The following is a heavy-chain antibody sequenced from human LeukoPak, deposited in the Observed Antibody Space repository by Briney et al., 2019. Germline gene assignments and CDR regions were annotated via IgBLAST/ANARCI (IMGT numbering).Heavy chain of an antibody. Sequence: GGSLRLSCAASGFTFSTYGMHWVRQAPGKGLEWVAVISYDGSNKYYADSVKGRFTISRDNSKNTLYLQMNSLRAEDTAVYYCAKDLGPDYWGQGTLVTVSS. CDR3: AKDLGPDY. J-gene: IGHJ4*02. CDR2: ISYDGSNK. V-gene: IGHV3-30*18. CDR1: GFTFSTYG.